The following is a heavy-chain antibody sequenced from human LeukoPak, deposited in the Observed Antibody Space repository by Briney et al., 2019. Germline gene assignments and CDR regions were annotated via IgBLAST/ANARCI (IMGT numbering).Heavy chain of an antibody. CDR2: IKQDGSEK. J-gene: IGHJ6*02. CDR3: ARVPAVRGVIDYYYGMDV. Sequence: GVSLRLSCGASGFTFSSNWMSWVRQAPGKGLEWVANIKQDGSEKYYVDSVKGRFTISRDNAKNSLYLQMNSLRVEDTAVYYCARVPAVRGVIDYYYGMDVWGQGTTVTVSS. V-gene: IGHV3-7*01. D-gene: IGHD3-10*01. CDR1: GFTFSSNW.